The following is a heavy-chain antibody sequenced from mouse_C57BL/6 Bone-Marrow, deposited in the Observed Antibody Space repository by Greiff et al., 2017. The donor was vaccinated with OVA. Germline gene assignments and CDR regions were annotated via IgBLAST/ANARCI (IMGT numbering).Heavy chain of an antibody. CDR2: INPNYGTT. D-gene: IGHD1-1*01. V-gene: IGHV1-39*01. CDR1: GYSFTDYN. J-gene: IGHJ1*03. CDR3: ARGDYGSSYRYFDV. Sequence: VQLKQSGPELVKPGASVKISCKASGYSFTDYNMNWVKQSNGKSLEWIGVINPNYGTTSYNQKFKGKATLTVDQSSSTAYMQLNSLTSEDSAVYYCARGDYGSSYRYFDVWGTGTTVTVSS.